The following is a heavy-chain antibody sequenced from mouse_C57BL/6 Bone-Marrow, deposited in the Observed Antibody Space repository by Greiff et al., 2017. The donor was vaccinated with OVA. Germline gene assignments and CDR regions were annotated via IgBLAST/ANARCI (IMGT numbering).Heavy chain of an antibody. D-gene: IGHD2-3*01. CDR3: ARDHAQSRLLRDYAMDY. CDR2: IHPNSGST. CDR1: GYTFTSYW. Sequence: QVQLQQPGAELVKPGASVKLSCKASGYTFTSYWMHWVKQRPGQGLEWIGMIHPNSGSTNYNEKFKSKATLTVDKSSSTAYMQLSSLTSEDSAVYYCARDHAQSRLLRDYAMDYWGQGTSVTVSS. J-gene: IGHJ4*01. V-gene: IGHV1-64*01.